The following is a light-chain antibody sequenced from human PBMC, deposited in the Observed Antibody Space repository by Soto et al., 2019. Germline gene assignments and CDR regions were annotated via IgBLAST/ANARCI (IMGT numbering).Light chain of an antibody. CDR3: AAWDDSLTGRV. Sequence: QSVLTQPPSASGTPGQRVTISCSGSSSNIGSISVYWYQQLPGTAPKLLIDRNNQRPSGVPDRFSGSKSDTSASLAISGLRSEDEADYYCAAWDDSLTGRVFGGGTKLTVL. V-gene: IGLV1-47*01. CDR2: RNN. J-gene: IGLJ3*02. CDR1: SSNIGSIS.